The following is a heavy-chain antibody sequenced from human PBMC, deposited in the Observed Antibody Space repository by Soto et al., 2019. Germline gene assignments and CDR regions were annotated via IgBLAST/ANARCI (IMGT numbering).Heavy chain of an antibody. CDR1: GDPITSGDYY. D-gene: IGHD6-19*01. CDR3: ARAEVAVAGSGWFDA. CDR2: IFYSGST. Sequence: PSETLSLTCTVSGDPITSGDYYWSWVRQPPGKGLEWIGYIFYSGSTYYKASLKSRVTISLDMSRNQFSLKLTSVTAADTAVYYCARAEVAVAGSGWFDAWGHGTLVTVS. V-gene: IGHV4-30-4*01. J-gene: IGHJ5*01.